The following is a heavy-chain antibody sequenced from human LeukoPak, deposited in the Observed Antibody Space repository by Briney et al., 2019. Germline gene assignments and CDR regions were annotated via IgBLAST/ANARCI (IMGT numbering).Heavy chain of an antibody. D-gene: IGHD2-15*01. J-gene: IGHJ6*02. CDR2: IIPILGIA. CDR3: ATEILGYCSGGSCFGTLDV. Sequence: ASVKVSCKASGGTFSSYAISWVRQAPGQGLEWMGRIIPILGIANYAQKFQGRVTITAGKSTSTAYMELSSLRSEDTAVYYCATEILGYCSGGSCFGTLDVWGQGTTVTVSS. CDR1: GGTFSSYA. V-gene: IGHV1-69*04.